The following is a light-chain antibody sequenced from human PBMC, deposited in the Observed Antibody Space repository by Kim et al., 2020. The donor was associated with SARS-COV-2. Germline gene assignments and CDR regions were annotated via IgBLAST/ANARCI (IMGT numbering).Light chain of an antibody. CDR2: GAS. V-gene: IGKV3-20*01. CDR3: QQYGSSPLT. Sequence: STGESATLSCRASQSVSSSYLAWYQQKPGQAPRLLIYGASSRATGIPDRFSGSGSGTDFTLTISRLEPEDFAVYYCQQYGSSPLTFGGGTKVEIK. CDR1: QSVSSSY. J-gene: IGKJ4*01.